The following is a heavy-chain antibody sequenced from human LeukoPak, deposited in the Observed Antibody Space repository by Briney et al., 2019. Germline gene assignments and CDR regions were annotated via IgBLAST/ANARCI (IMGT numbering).Heavy chain of an antibody. V-gene: IGHV3-11*04. D-gene: IGHD1-26*01. CDR2: ISSSGSTI. CDR3: ARDFLATSDAFDI. CDR1: GFTFSDYY. Sequence: NPGGSLRLSCAASGFTFSDYYMSWIRQAPGKGLEWVSYISSSGSTIYYADSVKGRFTISRDNAKNSLYLQMNSLRAEDTAVYYCARDFLATSDAFDIWGQGTMVTVSS. J-gene: IGHJ3*02.